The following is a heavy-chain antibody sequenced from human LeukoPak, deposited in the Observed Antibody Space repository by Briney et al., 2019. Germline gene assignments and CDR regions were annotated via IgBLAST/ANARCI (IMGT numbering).Heavy chain of an antibody. CDR1: GFTFSSYA. V-gene: IGHV3-23*01. Sequence: GGSLRLSCAASGFTFSSYAMSWVRQAPGKGLEWVSTICGSTGSTYYADSVKGRFAVSRDNFRTTLYLQMNSLRAEDTAIYYCAKGSAMDVWGQGTTVTVSS. J-gene: IGHJ6*02. CDR3: AKGSAMDV. CDR2: ICGSTGST.